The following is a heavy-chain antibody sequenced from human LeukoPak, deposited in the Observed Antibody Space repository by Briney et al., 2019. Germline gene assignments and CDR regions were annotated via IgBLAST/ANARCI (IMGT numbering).Heavy chain of an antibody. CDR3: ALIAAAASEYYYYYYMDV. V-gene: IGHV1-8*01. Sequence: GASVKVSCKASGYTFTSYDINWVRQATGQGLEWMGWMNPNSGNTGYAQKFQGRATMTRNTSISTAYMELSSLRSEDTAVYYCALIAAAASEYYYYYYMDVWGKGTTVTVSS. CDR1: GYTFTSYD. CDR2: MNPNSGNT. J-gene: IGHJ6*03. D-gene: IGHD6-13*01.